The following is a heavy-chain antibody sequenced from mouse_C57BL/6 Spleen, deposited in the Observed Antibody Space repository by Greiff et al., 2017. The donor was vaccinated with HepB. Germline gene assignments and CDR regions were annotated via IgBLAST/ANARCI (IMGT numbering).Heavy chain of an antibody. Sequence: QVQLKESGPELVKPGASVKISCKASGYAFSSSWMNWVKQRPGKGLEWIGRIYPGDGDTNYNGKFKGKATLTADKSSSTAYMQLSSLTSEDSAVYFCARSNYGNYDGPFAYWGQGTLVTVSA. CDR3: ARSNYGNYDGPFAY. CDR2: IYPGDGDT. CDR1: GYAFSSSW. J-gene: IGHJ3*01. D-gene: IGHD2-1*01. V-gene: IGHV1-82*01.